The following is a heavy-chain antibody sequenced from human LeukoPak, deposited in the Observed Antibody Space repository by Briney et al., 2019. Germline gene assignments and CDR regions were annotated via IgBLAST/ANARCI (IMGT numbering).Heavy chain of an antibody. Sequence: GGSLRLSCAVSGLTFSDSRMIWVRQAPEKGLEWVSAISGSSGHTYYADSVKGRFTISRDNSKNTLYLQMNSLRAEDTAVYYCAKVGFSEMEWLLYSDHWGQGTLVTVSS. J-gene: IGHJ4*02. CDR2: ISGSSGHT. CDR3: AKVGFSEMEWLLYSDH. V-gene: IGHV3-23*01. CDR1: GLTFSDSR. D-gene: IGHD3-3*01.